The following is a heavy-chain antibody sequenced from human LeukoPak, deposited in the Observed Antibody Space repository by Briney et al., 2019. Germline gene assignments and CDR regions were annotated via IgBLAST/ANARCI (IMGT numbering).Heavy chain of an antibody. CDR3: ARGPRGGYYFYFDY. V-gene: IGHV1-69*04. CDR1: GGTFSSYA. J-gene: IGHJ4*02. CDR2: IIPILGIA. Sequence: ASVKVSCKASGGTFSSYAISWVRQAPGQGLEWMGRIIPILGIANYAQKFQGRVTITADKSTSTAYMELSSLRSEDTAVYYCARGPRGGYYFYFDYWGQGTLVTVSS. D-gene: IGHD1-26*01.